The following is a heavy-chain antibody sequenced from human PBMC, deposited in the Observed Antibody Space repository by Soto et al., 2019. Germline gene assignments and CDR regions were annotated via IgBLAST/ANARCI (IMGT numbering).Heavy chain of an antibody. D-gene: IGHD2-2*01. J-gene: IGHJ6*03. CDR3: ARDTIVVVPDYYYMDV. V-gene: IGHV1-69*08. CDR1: GGTFSSYT. CDR2: IIPILGIA. Sequence: QVQLVQSGAEVKKPGSSVKVSCKASGGTFSSYTISWVRQAPGQGLEWMGRIIPILGIANYAQKFQVRVTITADKSTSTAYMELSSLRSEDTAVYYCARDTIVVVPDYYYMDVWGKGTTVTVSS.